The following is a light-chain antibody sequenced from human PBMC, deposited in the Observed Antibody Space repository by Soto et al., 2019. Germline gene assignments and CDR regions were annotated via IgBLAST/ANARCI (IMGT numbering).Light chain of an antibody. V-gene: IGLV3-1*01. J-gene: IGLJ1*01. CDR3: QAWDSSTAGG. Sequence: SYELTQPPSVSVSPGQTASIPCSGDKLGDKYACWYQQKPGQSPVLDIYQDSKRPSGIPERFSGSNSGNTATLTISGTQAMDEADYYCQAWDSSTAGGFGTGTKVTVL. CDR2: QDS. CDR1: KLGDKY.